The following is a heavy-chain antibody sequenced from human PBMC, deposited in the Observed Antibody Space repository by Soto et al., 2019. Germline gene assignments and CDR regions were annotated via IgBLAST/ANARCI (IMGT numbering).Heavy chain of an antibody. CDR1: GFTFSSYA. Sequence: PGGSLRLSCAASGFTFSSYAMHWVRQAPGKGLEWVAVISYDGSNKYYADSVKGRFTISRDNSKNTLYLQMNSLRAEDTAVYYCARDSRSWCFDYWGQGTLVTVSS. D-gene: IGHD6-13*01. V-gene: IGHV3-30-3*01. CDR2: ISYDGSNK. J-gene: IGHJ4*02. CDR3: ARDSRSWCFDY.